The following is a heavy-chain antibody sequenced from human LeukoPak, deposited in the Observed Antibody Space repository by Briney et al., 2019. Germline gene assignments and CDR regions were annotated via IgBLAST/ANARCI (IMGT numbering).Heavy chain of an antibody. CDR2: IDHSGTT. J-gene: IGHJ4*02. CDR3: ARSGTYQYSSTSDY. V-gene: IGHV4-34*01. D-gene: IGHD6-13*01. CDR1: GASFRNYY. Sequence: PSETLSLTCAVYGASFRNYYWSWIRQTPGKGLEWIGEIDHSGTTNYNPSLKSRVTISLDTSKNQFSLKVTSVTAADTAVYCCARSGTYQYSSTSDYWGQGTLVTVSS.